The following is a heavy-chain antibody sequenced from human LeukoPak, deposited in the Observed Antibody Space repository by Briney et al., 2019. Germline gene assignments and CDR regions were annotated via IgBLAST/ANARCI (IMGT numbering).Heavy chain of an antibody. CDR1: GDSINKYF. J-gene: IGHJ4*02. Sequence: SETLSLTCTVSGDSINKYFWSWLRQSPGKGLEWIGYISHTGETNYSPSLKSRVTISLDRSNNQFSLRLISLTAADTAVYYCARAGPENLNWSYSIDILGQGILVTVSS. D-gene: IGHD1-7*01. CDR3: ARAGPENLNWSYSIDI. V-gene: IGHV4-59*01. CDR2: ISHTGET.